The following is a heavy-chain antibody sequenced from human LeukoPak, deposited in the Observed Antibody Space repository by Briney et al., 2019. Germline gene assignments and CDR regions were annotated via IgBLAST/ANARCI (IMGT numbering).Heavy chain of an antibody. CDR3: ATTQRDIVVVPAALYYFDY. J-gene: IGHJ4*02. CDR1: GFTFSSYW. V-gene: IGHV3-74*03. CDR2: IISDGSSA. D-gene: IGHD2-2*01. Sequence: PGGSLRLSCATSGFTFSSYWMHWVRHAPGKGLVWVSRIISDGSSATYADFVKGRFTISRDNAKNSLYLQMNSLRAEDTAVYYCATTQRDIVVVPAALYYFDYWGQGTLVTVSS.